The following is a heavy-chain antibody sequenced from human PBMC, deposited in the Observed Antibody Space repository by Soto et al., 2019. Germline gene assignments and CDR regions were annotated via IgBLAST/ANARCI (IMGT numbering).Heavy chain of an antibody. Sequence: SETLSLTCTVSGGSISSYYWSWIRQPPGKGLEWIGYIYYSGSTNYNPSLKSRVTISVDTSKNQFSLKLSSVTAADTAVYYCARDVAGTAYFDYWGQGTLVTVSS. V-gene: IGHV4-59*01. J-gene: IGHJ4*02. D-gene: IGHD6-19*01. CDR2: IYYSGST. CDR1: GGSISSYY. CDR3: ARDVAGTAYFDY.